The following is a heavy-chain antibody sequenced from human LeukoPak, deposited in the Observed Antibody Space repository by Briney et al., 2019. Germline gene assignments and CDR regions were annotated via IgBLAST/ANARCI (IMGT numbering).Heavy chain of an antibody. CDR2: IYPFYSHT. J-gene: IGHJ5*02. Sequence: GESLQISCKGSGYNFTSYWIGWVRQLPGKGLEWMGIIYPFYSHTRYSPSFQAQVTISADKSISTAYLQCTSLKASDTAMYYCARHPEITMIPNWFDPWGQGTLVTVSS. CDR3: ARHPEITMIPNWFDP. CDR1: GYNFTSYW. D-gene: IGHD3-22*01. V-gene: IGHV5-51*01.